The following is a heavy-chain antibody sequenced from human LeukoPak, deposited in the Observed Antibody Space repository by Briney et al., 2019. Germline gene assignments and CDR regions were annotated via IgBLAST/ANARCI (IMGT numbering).Heavy chain of an antibody. Sequence: PGWSLRLSFAASVFTFSSYWMSWLRQAPGKGLEGVANIKQDGSEKYYVDSVKGRFTISRDNAKNSLYLQRNSLRAEDTAVYSCVSRGPNMVRRNRGIYWGQGTLVTVSS. CDR1: VFTFSSYW. V-gene: IGHV3-7*01. CDR3: VSRGPNMVRRNRGIY. D-gene: IGHD3-10*01. J-gene: IGHJ4*02. CDR2: IKQDGSEK.